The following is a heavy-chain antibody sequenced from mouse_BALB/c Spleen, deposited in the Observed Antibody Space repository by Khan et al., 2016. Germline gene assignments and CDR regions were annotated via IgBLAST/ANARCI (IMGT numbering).Heavy chain of an antibody. D-gene: IGHD2-4*01. CDR1: GFNIKDTY. J-gene: IGHJ3*01. CDR3: ARPDYLAY. V-gene: IGHV14-3*02. CDR2: IDPANGNT. Sequence: VQLQQSGAELVKPGASVKLSCTASGFNIKDTYMHWVKQRPEQGLEWIGRIDPANGNTKYDPKFQGKATITADTSSNTAYLQLSSLTSEDTAVYCCARPDYLAYWGQGTLVTVSA.